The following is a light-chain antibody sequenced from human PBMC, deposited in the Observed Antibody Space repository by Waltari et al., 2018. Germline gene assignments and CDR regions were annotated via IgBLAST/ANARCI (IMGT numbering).Light chain of an antibody. CDR3: SSYTSSSTLVL. CDR2: DVS. CDR1: SSDVGGYNY. V-gene: IGLV2-14*01. Sequence: QSALTQPASVSGSPGQSITISCTGTSSDVGGYNYVSWYQQNPGKAPKLMIYDVSKRPSGVSNRFSGAKSGTTAYLTISGLQAEDEADYYCSSYTSSSTLVLFGGGTKLTVL. J-gene: IGLJ2*01.